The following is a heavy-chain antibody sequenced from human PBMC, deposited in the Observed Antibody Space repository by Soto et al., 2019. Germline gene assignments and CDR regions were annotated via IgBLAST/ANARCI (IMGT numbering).Heavy chain of an antibody. CDR2: ISYDGSNK. CDR1: GFTFSSYA. J-gene: IGHJ4*02. D-gene: IGHD3-22*01. V-gene: IGHV3-30-3*01. Sequence: VQLVESGGGVVQPGRSLRLSCAASGFTFSSYAMHWVRQAPGKGLEWVAVISYDGSNKYYADSVKGRFTSSRDNSKNTLYLQMKRLRAEDTAVYYCASGYYDSSGYFVSDWGQGPLVTVSS. CDR3: ASGYYDSSGYFVSD.